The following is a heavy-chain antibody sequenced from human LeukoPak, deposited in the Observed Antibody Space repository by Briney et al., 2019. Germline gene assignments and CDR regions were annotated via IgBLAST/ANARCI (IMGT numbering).Heavy chain of an antibody. CDR1: GFTFSSYW. CDR3: ASQYLYYYVYYRGYFDY. CDR2: IKQDGSEK. V-gene: IGHV3-7*01. J-gene: IGHJ4*02. Sequence: PGGSLRLSCAASGFTFSSYWMSWVRQAPGKGLEWVANIKQDGSEKYYVDSVKGRFTISRDNAKNSLYLQMNSLRAEDTAVYYCASQYLYYYVYYRGYFDYWCQGTLVTVSS. D-gene: IGHD3-10*02.